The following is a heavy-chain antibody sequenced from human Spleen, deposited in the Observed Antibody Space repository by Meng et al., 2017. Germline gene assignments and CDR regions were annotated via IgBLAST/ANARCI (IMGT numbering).Heavy chain of an antibody. CDR2: IKSKPDGETI. J-gene: IGHJ6*02. CDR3: ANSRGVTMVRGAGYGMDV. Sequence: GESLKISCEGSGFTFSNAYMTWVRQVPGKRLEWVGRIKSKPDGETIDYCAPVKGRFTISRDDSKNTVYLQMNSLRAEDTAVYYCANSRGVTMVRGAGYGMDVWGQGTTVTVSS. V-gene: IGHV3-15*01. CDR1: GFTFSNAY. D-gene: IGHD3-10*01.